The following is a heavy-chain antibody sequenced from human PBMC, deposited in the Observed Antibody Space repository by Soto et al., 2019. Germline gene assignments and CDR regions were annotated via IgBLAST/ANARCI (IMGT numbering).Heavy chain of an antibody. CDR1: GFTFSDSW. D-gene: IGHD4-4*01. J-gene: IGHJ5*02. V-gene: IGHV3-7*01. CDR2: IKPDESEK. CDR3: VRGGSNYAS. Sequence: EVQLVESGGGLVQPGGSLRLSCTASGFTFSDSWMTWVRQAPGKGLEWVARIKPDESEKKYADSVKGRFSISRDHAKNSMYLQMDSLRGEDTAVYYCVRGGSNYASWGQGTLVTVSS.